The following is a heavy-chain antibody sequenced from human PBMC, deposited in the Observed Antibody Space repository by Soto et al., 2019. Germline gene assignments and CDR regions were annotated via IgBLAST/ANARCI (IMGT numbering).Heavy chain of an antibody. CDR1: GGTFSSYT. J-gene: IGHJ6*02. CDR3: ARDLLNITIFYYGMDV. CDR2: IIPILGIA. Sequence: QVQLVQSGAEVKKPGSSVKVSCKASGGTFSSYTISWVRQAPGQGLEWMGRIIPILGIANYAQKFQGRVTITADKSTSTAYMELSSLRSEDTAVYYCARDLLNITIFYYGMDVWGQGTTVTVSS. V-gene: IGHV1-69*08. D-gene: IGHD3-9*01.